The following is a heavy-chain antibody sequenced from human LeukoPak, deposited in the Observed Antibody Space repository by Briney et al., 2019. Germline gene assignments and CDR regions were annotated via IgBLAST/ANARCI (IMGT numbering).Heavy chain of an antibody. V-gene: IGHV3-48*01. Sequence: PGGSLRLSCAASGFIFSNYNMNWVRQAPGKGLEWVSYISSGSSTVYYEDSVEGRFTISRDNAKNSLYLQMNSLRAEDTAVYYCARAAAPDYWGQGTLVTVSS. CDR3: ARAAAPDY. CDR2: ISSGSSTV. D-gene: IGHD2-15*01. J-gene: IGHJ4*02. CDR1: GFIFSNYN.